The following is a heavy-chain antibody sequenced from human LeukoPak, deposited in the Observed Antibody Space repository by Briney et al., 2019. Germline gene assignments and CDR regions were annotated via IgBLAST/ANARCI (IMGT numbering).Heavy chain of an antibody. Sequence: GGSLRLSCAASGLSFSIYAMSWVRQAPGKGLEWDSAISGSGGSTYYPDSVKGRFTISRDNSKNTLFLQMNSLRAEDTAVYYCAKNSGSFYYYGMDVWGQGTTVTVSS. CDR3: AKNSGSFYYYGMDV. CDR1: GLSFSIYA. V-gene: IGHV3-23*01. CDR2: ISGSGGST. D-gene: IGHD1-26*01. J-gene: IGHJ6*02.